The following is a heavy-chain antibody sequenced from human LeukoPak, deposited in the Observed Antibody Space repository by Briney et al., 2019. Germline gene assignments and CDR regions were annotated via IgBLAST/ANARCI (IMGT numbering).Heavy chain of an antibody. CDR3: ARLTLLFGIVGSSGWYGAFDI. Sequence: AASVKVSCEASGGTFSSYAISWVRQAPGQGLEWMGRIIPILGIANYAQKFQGRVTITADKSTSTAYMELSSLRSEDTAVYYCARLTLLFGIVGSSGWYGAFDIWGQGTMVTVSS. CDR1: GGTFSSYA. D-gene: IGHD6-19*01. J-gene: IGHJ3*02. CDR2: IIPILGIA. V-gene: IGHV1-69*04.